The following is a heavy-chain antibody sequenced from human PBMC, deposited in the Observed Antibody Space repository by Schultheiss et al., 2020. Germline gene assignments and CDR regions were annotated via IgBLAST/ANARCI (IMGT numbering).Heavy chain of an antibody. V-gene: IGHV5-10-1*01. Sequence: GGSLRLSCKGSGYSFTSYWIGWVRQMPGKGLEWMGRIDPSDSYTNYSPSFQGHVTISADKSISTAYLQWSSLKASDTAMYYCARRTSSSWYRAYDYWGQGTLVTVSS. CDR3: ARRTSSSWYRAYDY. J-gene: IGHJ4*02. CDR2: IDPSDSYT. D-gene: IGHD6-13*01. CDR1: GYSFTSYW.